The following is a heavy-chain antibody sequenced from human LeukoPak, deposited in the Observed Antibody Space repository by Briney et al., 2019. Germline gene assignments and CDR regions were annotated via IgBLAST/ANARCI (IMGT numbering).Heavy chain of an antibody. V-gene: IGHV1-46*01. CDR3: ARDPRPSYDSSDYYYPGDY. Sequence: ASVKVSCKACGYTFTSYYMHWVRQAPGQGLEWMAIINPSGGSTNYAQKFQGRVTMTRDTSTSTVYMEPTSLRSEDTAVYYCARDPRPSYDSSDYYYPGDYWGQGTLVTVSS. CDR2: INPSGGST. D-gene: IGHD3-22*01. CDR1: GYTFTSYY. J-gene: IGHJ4*02.